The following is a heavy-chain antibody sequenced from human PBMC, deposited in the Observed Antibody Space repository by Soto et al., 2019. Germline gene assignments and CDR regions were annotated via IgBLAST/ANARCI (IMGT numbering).Heavy chain of an antibody. V-gene: IGHV3-33*01. CDR3: ARDLSYGSASD. D-gene: IGHD3-10*01. J-gene: IGHJ4*02. CDR2: IWYDGSKQ. Sequence: QVQLVESGGGVVQPGRSLRLSCVASGFIFSSHGFHWVRQAPGKGLEWVADIWYDGSKQFYAEAVKGRFTISRDDSKKTLYLQMNSLRVEDTATYYCARDLSYGSASDWGQGTLVTVST. CDR1: GFIFSSHG.